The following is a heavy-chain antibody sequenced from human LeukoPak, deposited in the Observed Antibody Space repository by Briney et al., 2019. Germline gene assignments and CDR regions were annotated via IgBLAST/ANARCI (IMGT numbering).Heavy chain of an antibody. J-gene: IGHJ3*02. CDR1: GYTFTGYY. Sequence: ASVKVSCKASGYTFTGYYMHWVRQAPGQGLEWMGWINPNSGGTNYAQKFQGRVTMTRDTSISTAYMELSRLRSDDTAVYYCARDRGIVVVPAAIGADDAFDIWGQGTMVTVSS. V-gene: IGHV1-2*02. CDR3: ARDRGIVVVPAAIGADDAFDI. CDR2: INPNSGGT. D-gene: IGHD2-2*01.